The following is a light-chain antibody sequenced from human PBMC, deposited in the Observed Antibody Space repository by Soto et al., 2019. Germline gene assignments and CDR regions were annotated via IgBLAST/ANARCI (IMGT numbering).Light chain of an antibody. CDR3: KQYGTSPLS. J-gene: IGKJ4*01. V-gene: IGKV3-20*01. Sequence: EILLTQSPGTLSLSPGDRATLSCRASQSLTNTFLAWYQQIPGQTPRLLIYGASTRATGIPDRFSGSGSGTDFTLPISRLDPEDFAVFFCKQYGTSPLSSGGGTRVEIK. CDR1: QSLTNTF. CDR2: GAS.